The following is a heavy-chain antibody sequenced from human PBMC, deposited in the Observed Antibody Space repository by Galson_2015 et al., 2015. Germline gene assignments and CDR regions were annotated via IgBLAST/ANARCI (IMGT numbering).Heavy chain of an antibody. CDR2: IYSGGST. CDR3: ARAYPYDTLDI. J-gene: IGHJ3*02. V-gene: IGHV3-53*01. CDR1: GFTVGNYF. Sequence: SLRLSCAASGFTVGNYFMSWVRQAPGKGLEWVSLIYSGGSTYYADSVKGRFTISRDNSKNTLYLRMNSLRVDDTALYYCARAYPYDTLDIWGQGTMVTVSS.